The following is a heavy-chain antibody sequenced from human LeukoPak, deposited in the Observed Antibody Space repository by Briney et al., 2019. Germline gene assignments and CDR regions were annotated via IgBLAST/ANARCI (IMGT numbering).Heavy chain of an antibody. CDR3: ARFSGSYAGGY. CDR2: IYYSGST. CDR1: GGSISSSSYY. D-gene: IGHD1-26*01. J-gene: IGHJ4*02. Sequence: SETLSLTCTVSGGSISSSSYYWGWIRQPPGKGLEWIGYIYYSGSTNYNPSLKSRVTISVDTSKNQFSLKLSSVTAADTAVYYCARFSGSYAGGYWGQGTLVTVSS. V-gene: IGHV4-61*05.